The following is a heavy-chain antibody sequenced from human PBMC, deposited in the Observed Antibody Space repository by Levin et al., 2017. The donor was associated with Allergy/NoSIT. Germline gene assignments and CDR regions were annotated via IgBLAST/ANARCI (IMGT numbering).Heavy chain of an antibody. CDR2: IWYDGSSQ. CDR3: ARGASSWFHFDS. V-gene: IGHV3-33*01. CDR1: GLPFSTHG. Sequence: LSLTCAASGLPFSTHGMHWVRQAPGKGLEWVAVIWYDGSSQYYAGSVKGRFTISRDNSKNTLYLQMNSLRADDTAVYFWARGASSWFHFDSWGQGTLVTVSP. J-gene: IGHJ4*02. D-gene: IGHD6-13*01.